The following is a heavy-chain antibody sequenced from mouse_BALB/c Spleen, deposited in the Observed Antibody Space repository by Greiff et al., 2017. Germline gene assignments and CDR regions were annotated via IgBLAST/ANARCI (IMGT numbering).Heavy chain of an antibody. Sequence: DVHLVESGGGLVQPGGSRKLSCAASGFTFSSFGMHWVRQAPEKGLEWVAYISSGSSTIYYADTVKGRFTISRDNPKNTLFLQMTSLRSEDTAMYYCARGGGNSYYYAMDYWGQGTSVTVSS. J-gene: IGHJ4*01. CDR3: ARGGGNSYYYAMDY. V-gene: IGHV5-17*02. CDR1: GFTFSSFG. CDR2: ISSGSSTI. D-gene: IGHD2-1*01.